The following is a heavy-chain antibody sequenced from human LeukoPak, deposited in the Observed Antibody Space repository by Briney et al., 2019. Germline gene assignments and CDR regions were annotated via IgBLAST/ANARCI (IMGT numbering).Heavy chain of an antibody. V-gene: IGHV4-34*01. CDR1: GGSFSGYY. CDR3: ARPSTKYSSSSGYFQH. CDR2: INHSGST. D-gene: IGHD6-6*01. Sequence: PSETLSLTCAVYGGSFSGYYWSWIRQPPGKGLEWIGEINHSGSTYYNPSLKSRVTISVDTSKNQFSLKLSSVTAADTAVYYCARPSTKYSSSSGYFQHWGQGTLVTVSS. J-gene: IGHJ1*01.